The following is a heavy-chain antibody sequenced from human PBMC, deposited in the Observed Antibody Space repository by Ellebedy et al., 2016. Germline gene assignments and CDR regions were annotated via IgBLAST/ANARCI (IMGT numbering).Heavy chain of an antibody. CDR1: GYTFTSYG. V-gene: IGHV1-18*01. Sequence: ASVKVSCKASGYTFTSYGISWVRQAPGQGLEWMGWISAYNGNTNYAQKLQGRVTITTDTSTSTAYMELRSLRSDDTAVYYCALCRGRDGWYADWGQGTLVTVSS. CDR2: ISAYNGNT. CDR3: ALCRGRDGWYAD. J-gene: IGHJ4*02. D-gene: IGHD6-19*01.